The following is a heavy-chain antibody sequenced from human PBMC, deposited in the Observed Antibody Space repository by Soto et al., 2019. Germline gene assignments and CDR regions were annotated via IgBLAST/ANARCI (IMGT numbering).Heavy chain of an antibody. J-gene: IGHJ6*03. D-gene: IGHD6-6*01. CDR1: GFTFSSYW. V-gene: IGHV3-74*01. Sequence: GGSLRLSCAASGFTFSSYWMHWVRQAPGKGLVWVSRINSDGSSTSYADSVKGRFTISRDNAKNTLYLQMNSLRAEDTAVYYCARDPHSSSVDHYYYMDVWGKGTTVTVSS. CDR3: ARDPHSSSVDHYYYMDV. CDR2: INSDGSST.